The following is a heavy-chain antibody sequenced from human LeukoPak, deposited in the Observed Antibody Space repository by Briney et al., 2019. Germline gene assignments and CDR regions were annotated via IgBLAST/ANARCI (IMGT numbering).Heavy chain of an antibody. CDR3: ARVSGDLLLRDFDY. V-gene: IGHV4-4*08. D-gene: IGHD5-18*01. J-gene: IGHJ4*02. Sequence: SETLSLTCTVSGGSISSYYWSWIRQPPGKGREWIGSFYHGGSTYYNPSLKSRVTISIDTSKNQLSLKLTSVTAADTAVYYCARVSGDLLLRDFDYWGQGTLVTVSS. CDR2: FYHGGST. CDR1: GGSISSYY.